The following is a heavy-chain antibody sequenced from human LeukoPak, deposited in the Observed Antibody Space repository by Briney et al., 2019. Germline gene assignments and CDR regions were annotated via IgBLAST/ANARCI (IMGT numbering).Heavy chain of an antibody. Sequence: SKTLSLTCTVTGGSISSYYWSWIRQPPGKGLEWIGYIYYTGSTNYNPSLKSRVTISVDTSKNQFSLKLSSVTAADTAVYYCARQQLSQLYYFDNWGQGTLVTVSS. J-gene: IGHJ4*02. CDR2: IYYTGST. CDR1: GGSISSYY. D-gene: IGHD6-13*01. V-gene: IGHV4-59*01. CDR3: ARQQLSQLYYFDN.